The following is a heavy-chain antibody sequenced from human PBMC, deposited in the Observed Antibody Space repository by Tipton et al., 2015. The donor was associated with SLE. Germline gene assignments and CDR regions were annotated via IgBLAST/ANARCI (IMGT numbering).Heavy chain of an antibody. V-gene: IGHV6-1*01. CDR2: TYYRSEWYT. J-gene: IGHJ4*02. Sequence: GLVKPSQTLSLTCAISGDSVSRNNVGWDWIRQSPSRGLEWLGRTYYRSEWYTDYADSVKSRISINPDTSKNQFSLQLNSVTPEDTGVYYCARDFVYGGNSFDYWGQGTLVSVSS. CDR3: ARDFVYGGNSFDY. CDR1: GDSVSRNNVG. D-gene: IGHD4-23*01.